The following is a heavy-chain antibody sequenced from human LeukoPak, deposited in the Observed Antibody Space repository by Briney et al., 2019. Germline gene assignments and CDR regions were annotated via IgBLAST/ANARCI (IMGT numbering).Heavy chain of an antibody. D-gene: IGHD3-22*01. Sequence: PGGSLRLSCAASGFTLSSSAMSWVRQAPGKGLEWVSVMTEGGATYYADSVRGRFTISRDNSKNMLYLQMNSLRAEDTAVYYCAKLLLDWGQGALVTVPS. CDR1: GFTLSSSA. V-gene: IGHV3-23*01. J-gene: IGHJ4*02. CDR3: AKLLLD. CDR2: MTEGGAT.